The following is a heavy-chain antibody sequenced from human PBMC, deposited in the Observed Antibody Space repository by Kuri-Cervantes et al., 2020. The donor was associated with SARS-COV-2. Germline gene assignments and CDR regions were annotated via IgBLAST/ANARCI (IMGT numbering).Heavy chain of an antibody. J-gene: IGHJ3*02. CDR3: ARTRKYYDYVWGSYRLDAFDI. CDR2: IDWDDDK. Sequence: SGPTLVKPTQTLTLTCTFSGFSLTTSGMCVSWIRQPPGKALEWLARIDWDDDKYYSTSLTTRLTVSKDTSRNQVVLTMTNMDPVDTATYYCARTRKYYDYVWGSYRLDAFDIWGQGTMVTVSS. V-gene: IGHV2-70*11. CDR1: GFSLTTSGMC. D-gene: IGHD3-16*02.